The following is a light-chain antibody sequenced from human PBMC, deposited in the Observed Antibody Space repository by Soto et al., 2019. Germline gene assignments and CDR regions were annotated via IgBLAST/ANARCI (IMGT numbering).Light chain of an antibody. V-gene: IGLV1-40*01. CDR2: ANT. CDR1: SSNLGAGFD. J-gene: IGLJ1*01. CDR3: HSFENNVRSYL. Sequence: QSVLTQPPSVSGAPGQTVTISCTGSSSNLGAGFDVHWYQQLPGTVPKLLIYANTLRPSGVPDRFSASKSGTSASLAITGVQADDEGDYYCHSFENNVRSYLFGNGTKVTVL.